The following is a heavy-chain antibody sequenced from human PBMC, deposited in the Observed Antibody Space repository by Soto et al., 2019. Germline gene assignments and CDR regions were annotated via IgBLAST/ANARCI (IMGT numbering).Heavy chain of an antibody. J-gene: IGHJ4*02. Sequence: GGSLRLSCAASGFTFSSYAMSWVRQAPGKGLEWVSAISGSGGSTYYADSVKSRLTITKDTSKNQVVLTMTNMDPVDTATYYCAHANREVVILTGYYFDYWGQGTLVTVSS. CDR2: ISGSGGST. V-gene: IGHV3-23*01. CDR3: AHANREVVILTGYYFDY. CDR1: GFTFSSYA. D-gene: IGHD3-9*01.